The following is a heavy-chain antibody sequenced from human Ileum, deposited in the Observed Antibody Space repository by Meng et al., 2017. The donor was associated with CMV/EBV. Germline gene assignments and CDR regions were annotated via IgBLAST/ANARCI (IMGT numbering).Heavy chain of an antibody. CDR2: TCTGGDT. CDR1: GLPASISH. CDR3: AVGDDSRKVAY. Sequence: GESLKISCVLSGLPASISHMNWVRQAPGKGLEWVSVTCTGGDTHYADSVNGRFTISRDDSKNVLYLQMNSLRDEDTALYYCAVGDDSRKVAYWGQGTLVTVSS. V-gene: IGHV3-53*01. D-gene: IGHD2-21*02. J-gene: IGHJ4*02.